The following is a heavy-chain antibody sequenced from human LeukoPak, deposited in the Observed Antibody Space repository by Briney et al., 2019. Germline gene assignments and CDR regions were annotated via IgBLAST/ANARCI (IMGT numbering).Heavy chain of an antibody. CDR1: GGSISSYY. CDR3: ARDLSGSYRYNWFDP. CDR2: IYTSGST. Sequence: SETLSLTCTVSGGSISSYYWSWIRQPPGKGLEWIGRIYTSGSTNYNPSLKSRVTMSVDTSKNQFSLKLSSVTAADTAVYYCARDLSGSYRYNWFDPWGQGTLVTVSS. D-gene: IGHD1-26*01. V-gene: IGHV4-4*07. J-gene: IGHJ5*02.